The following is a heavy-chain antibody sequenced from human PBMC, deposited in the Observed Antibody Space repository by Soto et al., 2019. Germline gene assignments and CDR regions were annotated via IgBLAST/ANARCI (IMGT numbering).Heavy chain of an antibody. V-gene: IGHV4-31*03. J-gene: IGHJ6*02. CDR2: IYYSGST. D-gene: IGHD2-2*02. CDR3: ARAGAYCSSTSCYIGGWYYYYGMDV. Sequence: QVQLQESGPGLVKPSQTLSLTCTVSGGSISSGGYYWSWIRQHPGKGLEWIGYIYYSGSTYYNPSRKSRVTISVATSKNQFSLELSSVTAADTAVYYCARAGAYCSSTSCYIGGWYYYYGMDVWGQGTTVTVSS. CDR1: GGSISSGGYY.